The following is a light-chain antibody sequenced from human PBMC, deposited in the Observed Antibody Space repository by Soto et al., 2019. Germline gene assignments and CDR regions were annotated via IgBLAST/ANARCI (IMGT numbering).Light chain of an antibody. J-gene: IGKJ2*01. Sequence: DIVMTQSPDSLAVSLGERATINCKSSQSVLYSSNNKNYLAWFQQKPGQPPKLLIYWASTRESGVPDRFSGSGSGTDFTLPVSSLQAEDVAVYYCQNYYYVPYTFGQGTKLDIK. CDR1: QSVLYSSNNKNY. V-gene: IGKV4-1*01. CDR2: WAS. CDR3: QNYYYVPYT.